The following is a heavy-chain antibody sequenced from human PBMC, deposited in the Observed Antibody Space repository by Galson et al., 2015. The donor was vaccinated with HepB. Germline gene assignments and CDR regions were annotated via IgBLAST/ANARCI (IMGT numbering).Heavy chain of an antibody. CDR3: ARDRNPKSLGPHDY. Sequence: SLRLSCAASGFTFSSYSMNWVRQAPGKGLEWVSYISSSSTIYYADSVKGRFTISRDNAKNSLYLQMNSLRDEDTAVYYCARDRNPKSLGPHDYWGQGTLVTVSS. CDR2: ISSSSTI. D-gene: IGHD1-14*01. CDR1: GFTFSSYS. V-gene: IGHV3-48*02. J-gene: IGHJ4*02.